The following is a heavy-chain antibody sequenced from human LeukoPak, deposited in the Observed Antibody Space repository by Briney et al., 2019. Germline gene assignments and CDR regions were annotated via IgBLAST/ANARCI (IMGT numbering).Heavy chain of an antibody. V-gene: IGHV1-46*01. CDR2: INPSGDST. D-gene: IGHD3-3*01. CDR1: GYTFTSYY. Sequence: ASVKVSCKASGYTFTSYYMHWVRQAPGQGLEWMGIINPSGDSTSYAQKFQGRVTMTRDTSTSTVYMELSSLRSEDTAVYYCARVRSWYYDFWSGASYYYGMDVWGQGTTVTVSS. J-gene: IGHJ6*02. CDR3: ARVRSWYYDFWSGASYYYGMDV.